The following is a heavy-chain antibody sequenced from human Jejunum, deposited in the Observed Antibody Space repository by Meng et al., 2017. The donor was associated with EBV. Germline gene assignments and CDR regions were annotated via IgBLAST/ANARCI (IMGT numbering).Heavy chain of an antibody. D-gene: IGHD3-10*01. J-gene: IGHJ5*02. CDR3: ARLGGYASGTYYPIDP. CDR2: INHGGGA. V-gene: IGHV4-34*01. Sequence: QGQLQQWGAGLLKPSHTLSLTCALYGGSFSDYYWTWIRQPPGKGLEWIGEINHGGGAIYNPSLKSRVTISVDTSKNQFSLKLSSVTAADTAVYYCARLGGYASGTYYPIDPWGQGTLVTVSS. CDR1: GGSFSDYY.